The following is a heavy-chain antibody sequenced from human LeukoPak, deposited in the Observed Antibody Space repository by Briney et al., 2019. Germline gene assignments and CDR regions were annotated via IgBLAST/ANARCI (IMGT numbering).Heavy chain of an antibody. CDR2: MSNDGN. CDR3: VRDGGGGGSYPDY. J-gene: IGHJ4*02. CDR1: GFTFSSYT. Sequence: GGSLRLSCAASGFTFSSYTMHWVRQAPGKGLEWVAVMSNDGNYYADSEKGRYTISRDNSKNTLYLQMNSLRPEDTAVYYCVRDGGGGGSYPDYWGQGTLVTVSS. V-gene: IGHV3-30*04. D-gene: IGHD1-26*01.